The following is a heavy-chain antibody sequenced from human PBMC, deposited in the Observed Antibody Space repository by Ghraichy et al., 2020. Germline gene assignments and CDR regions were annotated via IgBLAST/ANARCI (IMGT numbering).Heavy chain of an antibody. V-gene: IGHV3-15*01. CDR2: IKSKNDGGTT. CDR3: TTDMGWTGGDF. J-gene: IGHJ4*02. CDR1: GFPFTNAW. Sequence: GGSLRLSCVVSGFPFTNAWINWVRLAPGKGLEWVGRIKSKNDGGTTDLPAPLKGRFTISRDDSKNTVYLQMNSPQTEDTAVYYCTTDMGWTGGDFWGRGTLVTVSS. D-gene: IGHD6-19*01.